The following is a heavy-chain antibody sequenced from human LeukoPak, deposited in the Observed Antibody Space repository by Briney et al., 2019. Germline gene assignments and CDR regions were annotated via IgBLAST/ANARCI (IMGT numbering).Heavy chain of an antibody. V-gene: IGHV3-33*08. J-gene: IGHJ4*02. CDR2: IWYDGSNK. CDR1: GLRFSPQG. D-gene: IGHD4-17*01. CDR3: ARGPLYGDYGKTIDY. Sequence: GGSLRLSCEASGLRFSPQGMHWVRQAPGKGLEWVAVIWYDGSNKYYADSVKGRFTISRDNSKNTLYLQMNSLRAEDTAVYYCARGPLYGDYGKTIDYWGQGTLVTVSS.